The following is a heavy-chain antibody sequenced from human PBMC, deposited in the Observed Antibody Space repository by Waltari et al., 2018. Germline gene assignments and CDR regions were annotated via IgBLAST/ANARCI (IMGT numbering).Heavy chain of an antibody. J-gene: IGHJ4*02. Sequence: EVQLVESGGTSVQPGGSLRLSCAASGFTSFNYFISWVRQAPGKWLEWISASSAGGVYTYYADSVKGRFTISRDSSKNTIYLQMNSLRVEDTALYYCAKGFEDLLPFDHWGQGTLVTVST. D-gene: IGHD2-21*01. CDR2: SSAGGVYT. CDR1: GFTSFNYF. V-gene: IGHV3-23*04. CDR3: AKGFEDLLPFDH.